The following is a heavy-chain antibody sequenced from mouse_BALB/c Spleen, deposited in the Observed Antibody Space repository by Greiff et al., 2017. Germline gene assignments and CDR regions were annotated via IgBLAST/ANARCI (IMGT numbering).Heavy chain of an antibody. CDR2: ISSGSSTI. D-gene: IGHD2-3*01. CDR3: ASDRDDGYYVYAMDY. Sequence: EVQLVESGGGLVQPGGSRKLSCAASGFTFSSFGMHWVRQAPEKGLEWVAYISSGSSTIYYADTVKGRFTISRDNPKNTLFLQMTSLRSEDTAMYYCASDRDDGYYVYAMDYWGQGTSVTVSS. V-gene: IGHV5-17*02. J-gene: IGHJ4*01. CDR1: GFTFSSFG.